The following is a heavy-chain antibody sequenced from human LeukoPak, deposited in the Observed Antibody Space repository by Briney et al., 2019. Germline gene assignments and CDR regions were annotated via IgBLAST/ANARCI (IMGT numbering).Heavy chain of an antibody. CDR1: GYRFTTDY. J-gene: IGHJ5*02. D-gene: IGHD5-12*01. V-gene: IGHV5-51*01. CDR3: ARGRRGYSGYEGGWFDP. CDR2: IYPDDSET. Sequence: GESLKISCKASGYRFTTDYIGWVRQMPGKGLEWMGIIYPDDSETNYSPSFQGQVTISADKSISTAYLQWSSLKASDTAMYYCARGRRGYSGYEGGWFDPWGQGTLVTVSS.